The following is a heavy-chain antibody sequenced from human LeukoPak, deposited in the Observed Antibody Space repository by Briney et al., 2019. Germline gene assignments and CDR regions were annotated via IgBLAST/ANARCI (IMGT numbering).Heavy chain of an antibody. CDR1: GFTFSSYG. CDR3: AKDWANTAIDY. CDR2: ISYDGSNK. D-gene: IGHD5-18*01. V-gene: IGHV3-30*18. J-gene: IGHJ4*02. Sequence: PGRSLRLSCAASGFTFSSYGMHWVRQAPGKGLEWVAVISYDGSNKYYADSVKGRFTISRDNSKNTLYLQMNSLRAEDTAVYYCAKDWANTAIDYWGQGTLVTVSS.